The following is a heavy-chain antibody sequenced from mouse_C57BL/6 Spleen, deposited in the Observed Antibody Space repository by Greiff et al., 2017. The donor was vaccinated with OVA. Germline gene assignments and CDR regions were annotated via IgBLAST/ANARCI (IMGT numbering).Heavy chain of an antibody. CDR1: GYSITSGYY. V-gene: IGHV3-6*01. CDR3: ARGDYDYYAMDY. CDR2: ISYDGSN. D-gene: IGHD1-1*02. Sequence: EVQLQQSGPGLVKPSQSLSLTCSVTGYSITSGYYWNWIRQFPGNKLEWMGYISYDGSNNYNPSLKNRISITRDTSKNQLFLKLNSVTTEDTATYYCARGDYDYYAMDYWGQGTSVTVSS. J-gene: IGHJ4*01.